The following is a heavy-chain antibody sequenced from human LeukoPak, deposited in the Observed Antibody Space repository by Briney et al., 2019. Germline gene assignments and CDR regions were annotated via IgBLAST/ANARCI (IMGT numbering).Heavy chain of an antibody. V-gene: IGHV3-7*04. J-gene: IGHJ4*02. CDR2: IKQDGGEI. D-gene: IGHD3-16*01. CDR3: ARLGAAQTYDY. CDR1: GFIFSSYW. Sequence: GGSLRLSCAASGFIFSSYWMSWVRQAPGKGLQWVANIKQDGGEIYYLDSVKGRFTISRDNAKNSLYLQMNSLRAEDTAVYYCARLGAAQTYDYWGQGTLVTVSS.